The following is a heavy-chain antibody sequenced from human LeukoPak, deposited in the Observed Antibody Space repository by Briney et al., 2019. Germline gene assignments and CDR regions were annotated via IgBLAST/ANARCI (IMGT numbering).Heavy chain of an antibody. CDR1: GGSISSYY. V-gene: IGHV4-59*01. J-gene: IGHJ4*02. CDR2: IYYSGST. CDR3: ARTYYYGSGSYSLFDY. Sequence: SETLSLTCTASGGSISSYYWSWIRQPPGKGLEWIGYIYYSGSTNYNPSLKSRVTISVDTSKNQFSLKLSSVTAADTAVYYCARTYYYGSGSYSLFDYWGQGTLVTVSS. D-gene: IGHD3-10*01.